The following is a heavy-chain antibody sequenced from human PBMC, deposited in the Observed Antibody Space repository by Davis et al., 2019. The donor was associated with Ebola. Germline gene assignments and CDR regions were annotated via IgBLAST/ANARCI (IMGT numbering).Heavy chain of an antibody. Sequence: MPSETLSLTCTVSGGSISSGGYSWSWIRQPPGKGLEWIGYIYHSGSTYYNPSLKSRVTISVDTSKNQFSLKLSSVTAADTAVYYCARDQWLRGYYYGMDVWGQGTTVTVSS. V-gene: IGHV4-30-2*01. CDR1: GGSISSGGYS. J-gene: IGHJ6*02. CDR3: ARDQWLRGYYYGMDV. CDR2: IYHSGST. D-gene: IGHD5-12*01.